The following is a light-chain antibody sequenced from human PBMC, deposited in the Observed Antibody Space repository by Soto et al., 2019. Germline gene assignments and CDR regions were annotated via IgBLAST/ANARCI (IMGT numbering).Light chain of an antibody. CDR3: QQYGRTSWT. CDR1: QSVSTNF. V-gene: IGKV3-20*01. J-gene: IGKJ1*01. Sequence: EIVSTQSPGTLSFSPGEGATLSCRASQSVSTNFFAWYQQKPGQAPRLLIYGASTRATGIPDRFSGSGSGTDFTLTISRLEPEDFAVYYCQQYGRTSWTFGQGTKVEIK. CDR2: GAS.